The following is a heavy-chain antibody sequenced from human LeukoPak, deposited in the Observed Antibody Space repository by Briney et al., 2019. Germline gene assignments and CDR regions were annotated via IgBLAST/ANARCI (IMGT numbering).Heavy chain of an antibody. J-gene: IGHJ5*02. CDR1: GGSISSSSYY. V-gene: IGHV4-39*01. CDR2: IYYSGST. D-gene: IGHD3-22*01. CDR3: ARHLKRKYYYDSSGPLKWFDP. Sequence: SETLSLTCTVSGGSISSSSYYWGWIRQPPGRGLEWIGSIYYSGSTYYNPSLKSRVTISVDTSKNQFSLKLSSVTAADTAVYYCARHLKRKYYYDSSGPLKWFDPWGQGTLVTVSS.